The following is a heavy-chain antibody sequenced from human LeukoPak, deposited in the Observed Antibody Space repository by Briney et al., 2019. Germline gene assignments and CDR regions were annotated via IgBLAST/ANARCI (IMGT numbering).Heavy chain of an antibody. Sequence: ASVKVSCKASGYTFTSYGISWVRQAPGQGLEWMGWISAYNGNTNYAQKLQGRVTMTRDTSTSTVYMELSSLRSEDTAVYYCAREYAQEEPGNSVSSGMDVWGQGTTVTVSS. CDR1: GYTFTSYG. V-gene: IGHV1-18*01. CDR2: ISAYNGNT. D-gene: IGHD4-23*01. J-gene: IGHJ6*02. CDR3: AREYAQEEPGNSVSSGMDV.